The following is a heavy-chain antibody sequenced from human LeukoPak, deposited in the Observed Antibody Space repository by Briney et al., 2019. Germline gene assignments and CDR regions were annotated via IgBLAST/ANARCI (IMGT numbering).Heavy chain of an antibody. CDR3: ARVDYGGNSIGD. Sequence: SPTLSLTCTVSGASISRYYWSWIRQPPGKGLEWIGYIYYGGSTNYNPSLKSRVTISVDTSKNQFSLKLRSVTAADTAVYYCARVDYGGNSIGDWGQGTLVTVSS. J-gene: IGHJ4*02. D-gene: IGHD4-23*01. V-gene: IGHV4-59*01. CDR1: GASISRYY. CDR2: IYYGGST.